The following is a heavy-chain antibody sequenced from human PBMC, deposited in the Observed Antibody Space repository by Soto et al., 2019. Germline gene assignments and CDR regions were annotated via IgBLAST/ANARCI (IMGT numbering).Heavy chain of an antibody. CDR1: GGSISSGDYY. CDR2: IYYSGST. CDR3: ARVYSAYYGMDV. D-gene: IGHD2-15*01. Sequence: PSLTCTVSGGSISSGDYYWSWIRQPPGKGLEWIGYIYYSGSTYYNPSLKSRVTISVDTSKNQFSLKLSSVSAADTAVYYCARVYSAYYGMDVWGQGTTVTVSS. V-gene: IGHV4-30-4*01. J-gene: IGHJ6*02.